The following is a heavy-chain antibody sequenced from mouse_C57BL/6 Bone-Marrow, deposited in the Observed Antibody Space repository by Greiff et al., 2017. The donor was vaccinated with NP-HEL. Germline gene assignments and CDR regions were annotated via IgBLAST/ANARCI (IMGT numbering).Heavy chain of an antibody. CDR1: GYTFTDYN. V-gene: IGHV1-18*01. Sequence: VQLQQSGPELVKPGASVKIPCKASGYTFTDYNMDWVKQSHGKSLEWIGDINPNNGGTIYNQKFKGKATLTVDKSSSTAYMELRSLTSEDTAVYYCARSGTTVERFAYWGQGTLVTVSA. CDR3: ARSGTTVERFAY. D-gene: IGHD1-1*01. CDR2: INPNNGGT. J-gene: IGHJ3*01.